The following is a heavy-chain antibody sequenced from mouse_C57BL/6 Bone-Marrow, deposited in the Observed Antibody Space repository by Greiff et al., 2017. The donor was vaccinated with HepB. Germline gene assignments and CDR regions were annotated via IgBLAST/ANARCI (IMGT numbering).Heavy chain of an antibody. J-gene: IGHJ3*01. CDR3: TAERWLLRGFAY. CDR1: GFNINDYY. Sequence: EVQLQQSGAELVRPGASVKLSCTASGFNINDYYMHWVKQRPEQGLEWIGRIDPEDGDTEYAQKFQGKATMTADTSSTTAYLQLSSLTSEDSAVYYCTAERWLLRGFAYGGQGTLVTVSA. V-gene: IGHV14-1*01. D-gene: IGHD2-3*01. CDR2: IDPEDGDT.